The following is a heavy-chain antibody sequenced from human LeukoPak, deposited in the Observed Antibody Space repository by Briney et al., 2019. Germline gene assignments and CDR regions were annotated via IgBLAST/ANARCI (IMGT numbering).Heavy chain of an antibody. CDR3: ARDWFEANYYDISGSLFDP. CDR1: GYTFNNYA. Sequence: ASMKVSCKASGYTFNNYAMHWVRQAPGQRLEWMGWISAGNGNTKYSQKFQGRVTLTRDTSASTAYMELSSLRSEDTAVYYCARDWFEANYYDISGSLFDPWGQGTLVTVSS. J-gene: IGHJ5*02. D-gene: IGHD3-22*01. V-gene: IGHV1-3*01. CDR2: ISAGNGNT.